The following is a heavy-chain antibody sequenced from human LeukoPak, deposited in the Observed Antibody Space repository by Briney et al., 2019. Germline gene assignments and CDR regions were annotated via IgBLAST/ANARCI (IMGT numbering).Heavy chain of an antibody. D-gene: IGHD3-10*02. J-gene: IGHJ6*04. CDR2: ISGSGGST. CDR1: GFTFSSYG. V-gene: IGHV3-23*01. CDR3: AELGITMIGGV. Sequence: TGGTLRLSCAASGFTFSSYGMSWVHQAPGKGLEWASAISGSGGSTYYADSVKGRFTISRDNAKNSLYLQMNSLRAEDTAVYYCAELGITMIGGVWGKGTTVTISS.